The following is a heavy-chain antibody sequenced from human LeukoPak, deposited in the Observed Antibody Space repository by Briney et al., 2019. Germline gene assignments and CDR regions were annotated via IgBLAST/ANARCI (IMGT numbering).Heavy chain of an antibody. CDR1: GGSFSGYY. CDR3: AGVILTGSVDY. Sequence: SETLSLTCAVHGGSFSGYYWSWIRQPPGKGLEWIGEINHSGSTNYNPSLKSRVTISVDTSKNQFSLKLSSVTAADTAVYYCAGVILTGSVDYWGQGTLVTVSS. CDR2: INHSGST. J-gene: IGHJ4*02. D-gene: IGHD3-9*01. V-gene: IGHV4-34*01.